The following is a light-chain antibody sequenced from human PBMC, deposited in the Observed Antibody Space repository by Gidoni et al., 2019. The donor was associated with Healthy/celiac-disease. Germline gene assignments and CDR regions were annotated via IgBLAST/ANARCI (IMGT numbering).Light chain of an antibody. CDR1: NSDVGSYNL. CDR3: CSYAGSSTWV. J-gene: IGLJ3*02. V-gene: IGLV2-23*02. Sequence: QSALTQPASVSGSPGQSITISCTGTNSDVGSYNLVSWYQQHPGKAPKLMIYEVSKRPSGVSNRFSGSKSGNTASLTISGLQAEDEADYYCCSYAGSSTWVVGGGTKLTVL. CDR2: EVS.